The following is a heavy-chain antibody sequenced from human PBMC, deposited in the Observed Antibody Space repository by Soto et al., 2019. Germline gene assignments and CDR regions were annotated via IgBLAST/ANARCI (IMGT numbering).Heavy chain of an antibody. CDR2: IYSSGRT. V-gene: IGHV4-30-4*08. Sequence: QVQLQESGPGLVKPSQTLSLTCSVFGGSISSSDSYWSLIRQPPGKGLEWIGYIYSSGRTYYKPFLESRVALSLNTSKTLFSPRLTSVTAAETAVYFGAKLSPLGKDYGVEAWGQGTTVTVSS. D-gene: IGHD6-13*01. J-gene: IGHJ6*02. CDR1: GGSISSSDSY. CDR3: AKLSPLGKDYGVEA.